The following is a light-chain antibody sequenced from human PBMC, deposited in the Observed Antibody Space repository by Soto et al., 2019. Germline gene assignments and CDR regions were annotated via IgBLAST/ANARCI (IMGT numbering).Light chain of an antibody. J-gene: IGKJ2*01. V-gene: IGKV3-15*01. Sequence: EIVMTQSPATLSVSPGERATLSCRASQSVSSKLAWYQQKPGQPPRLLIYGASTRATGIPARFSGSGSGTDFTLTISSLQSEDFAVYYCQRYDNWPLYTFGQGTKLEIK. CDR3: QRYDNWPLYT. CDR2: GAS. CDR1: QSVSSK.